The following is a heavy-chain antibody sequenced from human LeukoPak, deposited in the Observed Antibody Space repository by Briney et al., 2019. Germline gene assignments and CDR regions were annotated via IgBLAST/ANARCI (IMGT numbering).Heavy chain of an antibody. Sequence: GRSLRLSCAASGFTFSSYAMHWVRQAPGKGLEWVAVISYDGSNKYYADSVKGRFTISRDNSKNTLYLQMNSLRAEDTAVYYCARGQAAGYWGQGNLVTVSS. J-gene: IGHJ4*02. CDR1: GFTFSSYA. D-gene: IGHD2-15*01. V-gene: IGHV3-30*04. CDR2: ISYDGSNK. CDR3: ARGQAAGY.